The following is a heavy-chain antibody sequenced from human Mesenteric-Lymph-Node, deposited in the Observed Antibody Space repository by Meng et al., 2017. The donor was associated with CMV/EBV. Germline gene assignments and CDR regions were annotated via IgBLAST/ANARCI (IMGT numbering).Heavy chain of an antibody. CDR3: ARDHCSSTSCHLGDVGNWFDP. J-gene: IGHJ5*02. V-gene: IGHV3-74*01. CDR2: INSDESST. Sequence: GESLKISCAASGFTFSSHWMHWVRQAPGKGLVWVSRINSDESSTSYADSVKGRFTISRDNAKNTLYRQMNNLRAEDTAVYYCARDHCSSTSCHLGDVGNWFDPWGQGTLVTVSS. D-gene: IGHD2-2*01. CDR1: GFTFSSHW.